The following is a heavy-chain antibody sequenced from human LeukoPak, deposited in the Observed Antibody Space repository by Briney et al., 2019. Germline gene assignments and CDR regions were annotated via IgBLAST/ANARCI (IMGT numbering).Heavy chain of an antibody. Sequence: GESLKISWNGSGYSFTSYWIGWVRQMPGKGLEWMGIIYPGDSDTRYSPSFQGQVTISADKSISTAYLQWSSLKASDTAMYYCARQISGYSTSNWFDPWGQGTLVTVSS. CDR1: GYSFTSYW. J-gene: IGHJ5*02. V-gene: IGHV5-51*01. D-gene: IGHD3-9*01. CDR3: ARQISGYSTSNWFDP. CDR2: IYPGDSDT.